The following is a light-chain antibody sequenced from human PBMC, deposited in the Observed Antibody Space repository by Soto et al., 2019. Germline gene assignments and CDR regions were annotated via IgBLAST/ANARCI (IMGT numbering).Light chain of an antibody. V-gene: IGKV3-20*01. CDR1: QSVSSSY. Sequence: EIVLTQSPGTLSLSPGERATLSCRASQSVSSSYLAWYQQKPGQAPRLLIYGASSRATGIPDRFSGSGSGTDFTLTISSRAPEDFAVYYCQQYGSPPPTFGPGTKGDIK. CDR2: GAS. J-gene: IGKJ3*01. CDR3: QQYGSPPPT.